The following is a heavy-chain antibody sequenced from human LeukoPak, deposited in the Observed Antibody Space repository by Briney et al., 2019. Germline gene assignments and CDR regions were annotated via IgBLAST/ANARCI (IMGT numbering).Heavy chain of an antibody. CDR1: GFTFSSYA. Sequence: GGSLRLSCAASGFTFSSYAMHWVRQAPGKGLEWVANIKKDGSEKYYVDSMKGRFTISRDNAKNSLYLQMNSLRAEDTAVYYCVRGNRGPDYWGQGTLVTVSS. V-gene: IGHV3-7*01. CDR3: VRGNRGPDY. J-gene: IGHJ4*02. CDR2: IKKDGSEK. D-gene: IGHD2/OR15-2a*01.